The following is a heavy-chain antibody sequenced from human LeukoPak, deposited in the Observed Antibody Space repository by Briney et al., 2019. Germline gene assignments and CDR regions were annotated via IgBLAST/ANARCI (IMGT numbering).Heavy chain of an antibody. Sequence: PSETLPLTCTVSGGSISSGSYYWSWIRQPAGKGLEWIGRIYTSGSTNYNPSLKSRVTISVDTSKNQFSLKLSSVTAADTAVYYCARGGYDFWSGYPGDYWGQGTLVTVSS. CDR3: ARGGYDFWSGYPGDY. D-gene: IGHD3-3*01. V-gene: IGHV4-61*02. J-gene: IGHJ4*02. CDR1: GGSISSGSYY. CDR2: IYTSGST.